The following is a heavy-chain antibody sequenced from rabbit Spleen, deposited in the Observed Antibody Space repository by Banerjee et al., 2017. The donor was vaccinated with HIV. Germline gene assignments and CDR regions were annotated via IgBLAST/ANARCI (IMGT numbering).Heavy chain of an antibody. D-gene: IGHD1-1*01. V-gene: IGHV1S47*01. CDR3: VRGASSSGYYNL. CDR2: IDLVFGST. CDR1: GFDFSNYG. Sequence: QEQLVESGGGLVQPGGSLKLSCKASGFDFSNYGVSWVRQAPGKGLEWIGYIDLVFGSTFYANWVNGRFTISSHNAQNTLYLQVSSLTAADTATYFCVRGASSSGYYNLWGPGTLVTVS. J-gene: IGHJ4*01.